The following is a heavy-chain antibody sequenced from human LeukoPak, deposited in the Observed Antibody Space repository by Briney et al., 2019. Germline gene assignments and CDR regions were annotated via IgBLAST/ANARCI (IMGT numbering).Heavy chain of an antibody. Sequence: ASVKVSCKASGYTFTSYGISWVRQAPGQGLEWMGWISAYNGNTNSAHKFQGRVTMTTDTSTTTAYMELMSLRSDDTAVYYCARDRGTAVFDYWGQGTLVTVSS. CDR1: GYTFTSYG. CDR2: ISAYNGNT. V-gene: IGHV1-18*01. J-gene: IGHJ4*02. CDR3: ARDRGTAVFDY. D-gene: IGHD3-10*01.